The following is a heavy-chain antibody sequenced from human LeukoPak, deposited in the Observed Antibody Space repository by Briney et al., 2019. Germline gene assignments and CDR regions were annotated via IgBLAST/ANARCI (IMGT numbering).Heavy chain of an antibody. CDR3: AKDKRRYCSSTSCREFDP. Sequence: GGSLRLSCAASGFTFSSYGMHWDRQAPGKGLEWVAVISYDGSNKYYADSVKGRFTISRDNSKNTLYLQMNSLRAEDTAVYYCAKDKRRYCSSTSCREFDPWGQGTLVTVSS. CDR1: GFTFSSYG. V-gene: IGHV3-30*18. D-gene: IGHD2-2*01. CDR2: ISYDGSNK. J-gene: IGHJ5*02.